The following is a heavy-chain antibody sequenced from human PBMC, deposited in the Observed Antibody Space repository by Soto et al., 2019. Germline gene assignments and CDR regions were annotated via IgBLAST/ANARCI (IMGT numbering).Heavy chain of an antibody. CDR3: ARFARYGDYGESFDS. CDR2: ISHSGTTI. CDR1: GFTFSDYY. V-gene: IGHV3-11*01. Sequence: QVQLVESGGGLVKPGGSLTLSCAASGFTFSDYYMSWIRQAPGKGLEWVSYISHSGTTIYYADSVKGRFTISRDNAKKSLYLQMNSLRAEDTAVYYCARFARYGDYGESFDSWGQGTLVTVSS. D-gene: IGHD4-17*01. J-gene: IGHJ4*02.